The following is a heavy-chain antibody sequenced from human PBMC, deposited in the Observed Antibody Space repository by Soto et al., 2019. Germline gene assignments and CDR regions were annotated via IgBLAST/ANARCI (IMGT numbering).Heavy chain of an antibody. Sequence: QVQVVESGGGVVRPGRSLRLSCAASGFTFSNYGMHWVRQAPGKGLEWVAFISYDGSNKYYADSVKGRFTISRDNSKNTLYLQMNSLRAEDTSGYYCAKDGGGILWFGSYGMDVWGQGTTVTVSS. CDR3: AKDGGGILWFGSYGMDV. D-gene: IGHD3-10*01. J-gene: IGHJ6*02. V-gene: IGHV3-30*18. CDR1: GFTFSNYG. CDR2: ISYDGSNK.